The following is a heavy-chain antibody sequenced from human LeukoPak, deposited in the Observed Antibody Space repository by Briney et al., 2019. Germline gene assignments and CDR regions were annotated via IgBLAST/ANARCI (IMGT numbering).Heavy chain of an antibody. CDR1: GFIFGDYG. CDR3: TRSLTFCGSGCYRPADS. CDR2: IRGKTYGGTA. D-gene: IGHD2-21*02. V-gene: IGHV3-49*03. J-gene: IGHJ4*02. Sequence: GGSLRLSCTASGFIFGDYGVSWFRQAPGKGLEWVSFIRGKTYGGTAEYAASVKGRSTISRDDSEGIAYLQMNSLKIEDTAVYFCTRSLTFCGSGCYRPADSWGQGTLVTVSS.